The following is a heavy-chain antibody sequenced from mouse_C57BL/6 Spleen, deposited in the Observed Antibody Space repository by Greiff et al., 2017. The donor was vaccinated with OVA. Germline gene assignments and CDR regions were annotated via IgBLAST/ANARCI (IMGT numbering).Heavy chain of an antibody. Sequence: EVKLVESGGGLVKPGGSLKLSCAASGFTFSDYGMHWVRQAPEKGLEWVAYISSGSSTIYYADTVKGRFTISRDNAKNTLFLQMTSLRSEYTAMYYCARGIIYYYGSSSHYFDYWGQGTTLTVSS. CDR3: ARGIIYYYGSSSHYFDY. CDR2: ISSGSSTI. V-gene: IGHV5-17*01. CDR1: GFTFSDYG. D-gene: IGHD1-1*01. J-gene: IGHJ2*01.